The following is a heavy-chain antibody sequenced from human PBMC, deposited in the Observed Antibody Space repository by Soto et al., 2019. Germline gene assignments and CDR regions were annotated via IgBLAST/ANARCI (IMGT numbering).Heavy chain of an antibody. CDR1: GFTFSNAW. D-gene: IGHD1-26*01. Sequence: GGSLRLSCAASGFTFSNAWMNWVRQAPGKGLEWVGRIKSKTDGGTTDYAAPVKGRFTISRDDSKNTLYLQMNSLKTEDTAVYYCTTWEYSGSPDFDYWGQGTLVTVSS. CDR2: IKSKTDGGTT. J-gene: IGHJ4*02. CDR3: TTWEYSGSPDFDY. V-gene: IGHV3-15*07.